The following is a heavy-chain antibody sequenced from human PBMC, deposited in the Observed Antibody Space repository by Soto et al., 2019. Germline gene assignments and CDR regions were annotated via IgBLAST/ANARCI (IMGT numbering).Heavy chain of an antibody. J-gene: IGHJ4*02. CDR2: ISSSGSTI. Sequence: GGSLRLSCAASGFTFSKAWMSWVRQAPGKGLEWVSYISSSGSTIYYADSVKGRFTISRDNAKNSLYLQMNSLRAEDTAVYYCARDPREYYXDYWGQGTVVTVPQ. CDR1: GFTFSKAW. V-gene: IGHV3-11*01. CDR3: ARDPREYYXDY.